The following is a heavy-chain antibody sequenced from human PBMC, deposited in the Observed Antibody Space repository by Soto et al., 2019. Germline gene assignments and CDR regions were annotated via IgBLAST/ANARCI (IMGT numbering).Heavy chain of an antibody. V-gene: IGHV1-8*03. D-gene: IGHD6-13*01. CDR2: MNPNNDYT. Sequence: GASVKVSCKASGGTFSSYAISWVRQAPGQGLEWMGWMNPNNDYTGFAERFQGRVTITRNTSISTAYMELSSLRSEDTAVYYCARKLRAAACYDSWGQGTLVTVSS. CDR1: GGTFSSYA. CDR3: ARKLRAAACYDS. J-gene: IGHJ4*02.